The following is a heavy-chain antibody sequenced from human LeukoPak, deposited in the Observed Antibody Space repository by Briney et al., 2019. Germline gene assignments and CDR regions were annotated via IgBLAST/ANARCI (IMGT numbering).Heavy chain of an antibody. CDR3: AKDRFHWLVTPAPDY. CDR2: IRYDGSNK. CDR1: GFTFSSYG. V-gene: IGHV3-30*02. D-gene: IGHD6-19*01. Sequence: GGSLRLSCAASGFTFSSYGMHWVRQAPGKGLEWVAVIRYDGSNKYYADSVKGRFTISRDNSKNTLYLQMNSLRAEDTAVYYCAKDRFHWLVTPAPDYWGQGTLVTVSS. J-gene: IGHJ4*02.